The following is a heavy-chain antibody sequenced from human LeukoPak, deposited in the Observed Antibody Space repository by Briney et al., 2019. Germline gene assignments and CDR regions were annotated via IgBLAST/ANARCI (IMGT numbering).Heavy chain of an antibody. CDR3: ARPSSGWSWGYYGMDV. CDR2: VYYTGRT. J-gene: IGHJ6*02. Sequence: SETLSLTCTVSGGSISTSTHYWGWIRQPPGKGLEWIGSVYYTGRTYYNPSLKSRVTISVNPSKNQFSLKLSSVTAADAAVYYCARPSSGWSWGYYGMDVWGQGTTVTVSS. V-gene: IGHV4-39*01. D-gene: IGHD6-19*01. CDR1: GGSISTSTHY.